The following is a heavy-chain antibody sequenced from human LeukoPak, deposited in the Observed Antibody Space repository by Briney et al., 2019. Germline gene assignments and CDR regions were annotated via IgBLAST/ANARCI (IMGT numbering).Heavy chain of an antibody. V-gene: IGHV4-59*01. CDR2: IFYTGST. CDR1: GGSISRYY. CDR3: ATLTGGDDAFDI. D-gene: IGHD4-23*01. Sequence: SETLSLTRAVSGGSISRYYWSCIRQPPGKGLEWSGYIFYTGSTNYTPSLKSRVTVSVPTSKNRFSLKLSSVSAADTAVYYCATLTGGDDAFDIWGQGTMVTVSS. J-gene: IGHJ3*02.